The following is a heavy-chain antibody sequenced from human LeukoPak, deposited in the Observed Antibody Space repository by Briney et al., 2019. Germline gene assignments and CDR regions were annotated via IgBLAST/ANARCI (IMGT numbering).Heavy chain of an antibody. J-gene: IGHJ5*02. CDR2: IYSGGST. Sequence: TGGSLRLSCAASGFTVSSNYMSWVRQAPGKGLEWVSVIYSGGSTYYADSVKGRFTISRDNSKNTLYLQMNSLRAEDTAVYYCARARIAVAGTRWFAPWGQGTLVTVSS. CDR1: GFTVSSNY. CDR3: ARARIAVAGTRWFAP. V-gene: IGHV3-53*01. D-gene: IGHD6-19*01.